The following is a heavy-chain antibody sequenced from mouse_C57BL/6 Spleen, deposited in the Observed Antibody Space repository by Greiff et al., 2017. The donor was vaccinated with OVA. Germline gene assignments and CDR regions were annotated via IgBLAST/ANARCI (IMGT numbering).Heavy chain of an antibody. CDR3: ARHEEAYDYDAWFAY. V-gene: IGHV1-62-2*01. CDR2: FYPGSGSI. J-gene: IGHJ3*01. CDR1: GYTFTEYT. D-gene: IGHD2-4*01. Sequence: QVHVKQSGAELVKPGASVKLSCKASGYTFTEYTIHWVKQRSGQGLEWIGWFYPGSGSIKYNEKFKDKATLTADKSSSTVYMELSRLTSEDSAVYFCARHEEAYDYDAWFAYWGQGTLVTVSA.